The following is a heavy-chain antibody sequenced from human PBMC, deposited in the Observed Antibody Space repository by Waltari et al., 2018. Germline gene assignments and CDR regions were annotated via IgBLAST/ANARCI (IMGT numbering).Heavy chain of an antibody. V-gene: IGHV4-59*12. Sequence: QVQLQESGPGLVKPSETLTLTCAVSSDSFRSYRWSWIRQPPGKGLEWIGEINGDSGNTNYNPSLKSRVTTSKDASKKQFSLTLNSMTAADTAVYYCARSPGSWSLDYWGQGVLVTVSS. CDR1: SDSFRSYR. J-gene: IGHJ4*02. CDR3: ARSPGSWSLDY. CDR2: INGDSGNT. D-gene: IGHD2-15*01.